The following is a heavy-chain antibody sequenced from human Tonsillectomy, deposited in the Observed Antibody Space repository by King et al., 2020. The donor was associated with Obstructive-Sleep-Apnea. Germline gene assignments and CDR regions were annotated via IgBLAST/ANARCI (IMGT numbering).Heavy chain of an antibody. CDR2: ISSSGSTT. CDR3: ASDPPYGDYDY. V-gene: IGHV3-11*01. Sequence: VQLVESGGGLVKPGGSLRLSCAASGFTFSDYFMSWIRQAPGKGLEWISYISSSGSTTYYADSVKGRFTISRDNAKNSLYLQMNSLRAGDTAVYYCASDPPYGDYDYWGQGTRVTVSS. CDR1: GFTFSDYF. J-gene: IGHJ4*02. D-gene: IGHD4-17*01.